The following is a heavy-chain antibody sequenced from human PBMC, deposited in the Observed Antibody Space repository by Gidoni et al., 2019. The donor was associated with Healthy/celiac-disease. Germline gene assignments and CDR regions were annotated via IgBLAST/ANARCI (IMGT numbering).Heavy chain of an antibody. CDR1: GFTFSSYA. Sequence: QVQLVESGGGVVQPGRSLRLSCAASGFTFSSYAMHWVRQAPGKGLEGVAVISYDGSNKYYADSVKGRFTISRDNSKNTLYLQMNSLRAEDTAVYYCARDNSVVPAASFGYWGQGTLVTVSS. V-gene: IGHV3-30-3*01. D-gene: IGHD2-2*01. J-gene: IGHJ4*02. CDR3: ARDNSVVPAASFGY. CDR2: ISYDGSNK.